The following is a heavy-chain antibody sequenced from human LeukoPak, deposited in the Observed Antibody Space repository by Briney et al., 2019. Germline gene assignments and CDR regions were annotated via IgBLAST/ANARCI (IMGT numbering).Heavy chain of an antibody. CDR2: IRQDGGET. CDR3: AKDKGLRSYGYEVFDY. CDR1: GLTFSRDW. Sequence: GGSLRLSCEASGLTFSRDWMGWVRQAPGKGLEWVANIRQDGGETYYGDSVKGRFIISRDNAKNTLYLQMNSLRAEDTAVYYCAKDKGLRSYGYEVFDYWGQGTLVTVSS. J-gene: IGHJ4*02. D-gene: IGHD5-18*01. V-gene: IGHV3-7*01.